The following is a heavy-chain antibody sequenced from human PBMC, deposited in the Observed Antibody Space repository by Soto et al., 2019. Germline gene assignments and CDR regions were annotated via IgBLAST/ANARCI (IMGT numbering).Heavy chain of an antibody. CDR3: VRCYCSVGSCYACWHLDL. CDR1: GYTFSDYA. CDR2: ISASTRNT. J-gene: IGHJ2*01. D-gene: IGHD2-15*01. V-gene: IGHV1-18*01. Sequence: GASVKVSCKASGYTFSDYAISWVRQAPGQGLEWMGWISASTRNTDQAQNFQGRVIMTLDTSTNTAYMELRSLRSDDTAVYYCVRCYCSVGSCYACWHLDLWGRGTLVTVSS.